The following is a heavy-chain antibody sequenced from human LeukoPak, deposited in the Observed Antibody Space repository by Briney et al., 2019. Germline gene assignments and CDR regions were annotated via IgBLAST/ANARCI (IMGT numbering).Heavy chain of an antibody. CDR2: VYATGST. Sequence: SETLSLTCTVSGGSISTGREYWSWIRQPAEKGLEWIGRVYATGSTNYSPSLKSRATISLDPSKNQFSLKLSSVTAADTAMYYCARLAPYSSGPHFDYWGQGILVTVSS. D-gene: IGHD6-19*01. V-gene: IGHV4-61*02. CDR1: GGSISTGREY. CDR3: ARLAPYSSGPHFDY. J-gene: IGHJ4*02.